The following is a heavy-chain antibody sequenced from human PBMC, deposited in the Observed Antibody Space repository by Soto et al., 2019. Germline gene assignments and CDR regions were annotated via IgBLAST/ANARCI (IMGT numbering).Heavy chain of an antibody. Sequence: VGSLRLSCAASEFTFSSYPMSWVRQAPGKGLEWVSAITGSGGFTNYADSVKGRFTISNSKNTLFLQMNSLRAEDTAVYYCAKARDTVTAYDAYDMWGQGTMVTVSS. CDR1: EFTFSSYP. CDR3: AKARDTVTAYDAYDM. V-gene: IGHV3-23*01. D-gene: IGHD2-21*02. J-gene: IGHJ3*02. CDR2: ITGSGGFT.